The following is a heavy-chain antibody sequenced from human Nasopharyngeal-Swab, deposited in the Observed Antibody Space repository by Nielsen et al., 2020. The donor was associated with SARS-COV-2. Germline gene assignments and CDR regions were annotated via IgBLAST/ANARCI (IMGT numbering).Heavy chain of an antibody. Sequence: SVKVSCKASGGTFSSYAISWVRQAPGQGLEWMGGIIPIFGTANYAQKFQGRVTIPSDESTSTAYMELSSLRSEDTAVYDCARGVVAAAFDYWGQGTLVTVSS. CDR2: IIPIFGTA. CDR1: GGTFSSYA. V-gene: IGHV1-69*13. D-gene: IGHD2-15*01. CDR3: ARGVVAAAFDY. J-gene: IGHJ4*02.